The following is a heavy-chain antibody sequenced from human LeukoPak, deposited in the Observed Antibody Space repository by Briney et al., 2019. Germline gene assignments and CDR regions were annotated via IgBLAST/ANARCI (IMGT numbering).Heavy chain of an antibody. CDR1: GGSISSYY. J-gene: IGHJ6*02. CDR3: ARDRNGYDFPYYYGMDV. V-gene: IGHV4-59*01. CDR2: IYYSGST. D-gene: IGHD5-12*01. Sequence: PSETLSLTCTVSGGSISSYYWSWIRQPPGKGLEWIGYIYYSGSTNYNPSHKSRVTISVDTSKNQFSLKLSSVTAADTAVYYCARDRNGYDFPYYYGMDVWGQGTTVTVSS.